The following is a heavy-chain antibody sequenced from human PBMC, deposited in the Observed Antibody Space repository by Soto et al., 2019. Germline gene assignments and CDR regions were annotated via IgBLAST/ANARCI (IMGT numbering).Heavy chain of an antibody. V-gene: IGHV4-38-2*01. CDR3: ARTHSGSYYSVFNY. Sequence: SETLSLTCVVSNFSISSGYYWGWIRQSPGKGLEWIASIYRSGTTSYNPSLKSRVTISVDPSKNQFSLMLTAVTAADTAVYYCARTHSGSYYSVFNYWGRGSMVTVYS. CDR1: NFSISSGYY. CDR2: IYRSGTT. D-gene: IGHD1-26*01. J-gene: IGHJ4*02.